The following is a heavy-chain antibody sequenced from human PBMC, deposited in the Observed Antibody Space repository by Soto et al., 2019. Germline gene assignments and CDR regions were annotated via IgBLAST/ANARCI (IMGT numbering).Heavy chain of an antibody. Sequence: QITLKESGPTVVKPTQTLTLTCTLSGFSLSTNEVSVGWIRQPPGKALEWLALIYWDDDKRYSPSLKNRLTITKDTSKNQVVLTMTNMDPGGTATYYCAHRDGARFYFDYWGQGTLVTVTS. CDR3: AHRDGARFYFDY. CDR2: IYWDDDK. J-gene: IGHJ4*02. V-gene: IGHV2-5*02. CDR1: GFSLSTNEVS.